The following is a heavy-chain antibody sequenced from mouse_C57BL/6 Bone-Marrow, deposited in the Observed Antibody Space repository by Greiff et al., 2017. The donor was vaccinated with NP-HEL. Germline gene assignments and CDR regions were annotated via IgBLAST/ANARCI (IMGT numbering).Heavy chain of an antibody. D-gene: IGHD2-2*01. Sequence: VQLQQSGPELVKPGASVKISCKASGYTFTDYYMNWVKQSHGKSLEWIGDINPNNGGTSYNQKFKGKATLTVDKSSSTAYMELRSLTSEDSAVYYCAREVTYFDYWGQGTTLTVSS. V-gene: IGHV1-26*01. CDR1: GYTFTDYY. CDR2: INPNNGGT. J-gene: IGHJ2*01. CDR3: AREVTYFDY.